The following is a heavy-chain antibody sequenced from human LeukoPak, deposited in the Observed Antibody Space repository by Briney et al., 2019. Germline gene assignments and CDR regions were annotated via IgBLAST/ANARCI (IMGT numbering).Heavy chain of an antibody. J-gene: IGHJ4*02. Sequence: GGSLRLSCAASGFTFSDYWMHCVRQAPGKGLVWVSHISTDGSSTTYADSVRGRFIISRDNARNTLYLQMNSLRVGDTAVYYCATSPIFSNDWGQGTLVTVSS. CDR2: ISTDGSST. V-gene: IGHV3-74*01. CDR1: GFTFSDYW. D-gene: IGHD3-3*01. CDR3: ATSPIFSND.